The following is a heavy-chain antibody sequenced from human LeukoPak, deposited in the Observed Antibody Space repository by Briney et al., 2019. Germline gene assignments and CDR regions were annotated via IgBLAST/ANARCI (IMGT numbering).Heavy chain of an antibody. J-gene: IGHJ1*01. CDR2: IYHSGST. Sequence: SETLSLTCTVSGYSISSGGYYWSWIRQPPGKGLEWIGYIYHSGSTYYNPSLKSRVTISVDRSKNQFSLKLSSVTAADTAVYYCASTYDFWSGRPGNFQHWGQGTLVTASS. CDR3: ASTYDFWSGRPGNFQH. CDR1: GYSISSGGYY. V-gene: IGHV4-30-2*01. D-gene: IGHD3-3*01.